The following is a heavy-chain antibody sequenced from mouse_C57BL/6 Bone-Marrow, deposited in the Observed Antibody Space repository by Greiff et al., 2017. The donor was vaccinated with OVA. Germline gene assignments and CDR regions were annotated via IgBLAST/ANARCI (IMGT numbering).Heavy chain of an antibody. D-gene: IGHD2-5*01. CDR1: GYTFTSYD. V-gene: IGHV1-85*01. CDR2: IYPRDGST. J-gene: IGHJ4*01. Sequence: QVQLKESGPELVKPGASVKLSCKASGYTFTSYDINWVKQRPGQGLEWIGWIYPRDGSTKYNEKFKGKATLTVDTSSSTAYMELHSLTSEDSAVYFCADSNDYYAMDYWGQGTSVTVSS. CDR3: ADSNDYYAMDY.